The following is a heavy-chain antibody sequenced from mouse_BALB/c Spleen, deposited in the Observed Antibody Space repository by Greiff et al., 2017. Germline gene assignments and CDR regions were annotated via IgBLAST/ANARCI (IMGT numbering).Heavy chain of an antibody. D-gene: IGHD2-4*01. J-gene: IGHJ4*01. CDR2: IDPANGNT. CDR1: GFNIKDTY. V-gene: IGHV14-3*02. Sequence: EVKLVESGAELVKPGASVKLSCTASGFNIKDTYMHWVKQRPEQGLEWIGRIDPANGNTKYDPKFQGKATITADTSSNTAYLQLSSLTSEDTAVYYCAREDYDGYAMDYWGQGTSVTVSS. CDR3: AREDYDGYAMDY.